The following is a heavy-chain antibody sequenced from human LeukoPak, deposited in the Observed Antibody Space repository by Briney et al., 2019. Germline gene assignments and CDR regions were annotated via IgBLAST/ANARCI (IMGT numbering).Heavy chain of an antibody. CDR3: AKDVGYCSSTTCYTPFDY. D-gene: IGHD2-2*02. Sequence: GGSLRLSCAASGFTFSTYAMSWVRQAPGKGLEWVSAFSGSGGSTYYADSVKGRFTISRDNSKNTLYLKMNSLRAEDTAVYYCAKDVGYCSSTTCYTPFDYWGQGTLVTVSS. V-gene: IGHV3-23*01. CDR2: FSGSGGST. J-gene: IGHJ4*02. CDR1: GFTFSTYA.